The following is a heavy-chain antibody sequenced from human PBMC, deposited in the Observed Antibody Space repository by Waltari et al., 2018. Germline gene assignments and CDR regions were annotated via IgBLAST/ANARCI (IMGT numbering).Heavy chain of an antibody. J-gene: IGHJ5*02. D-gene: IGHD3-10*01. CDR2: IYPSASDT. V-gene: IGHV5-51*03. CDR3: ARGSRDDWFDP. Sequence: QLVQSGAEVIKAGESLKISCKGSGYNFNTYWVAWVRQMPGKGLEWMGIIYPSASDTRYSPSFQGQVTISADKSINTVYLQWSSLEASDTATYYCARGSRDDWFDPWGQGTLVTVSS. CDR1: GYNFNTYW.